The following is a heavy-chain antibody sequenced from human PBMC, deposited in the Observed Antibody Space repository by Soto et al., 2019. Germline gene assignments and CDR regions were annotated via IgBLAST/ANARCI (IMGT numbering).Heavy chain of an antibody. CDR2: ISAHNGNT. J-gene: IGHJ4*02. D-gene: IGHD1-1*01. CDR1: GYTFTSYG. CDR3: ARGRYGDY. Sequence: QVHLVQSGAEVKKPGASVKVSCKGSGYTFTSYGITWVRQAPGQGLEWMGWISAHNGNTDYAQKLQGRVTVTRDTSTGTAYMELRSMRSDDTAVYYCARGRYGDYWGQGALVTVSS. V-gene: IGHV1-18*01.